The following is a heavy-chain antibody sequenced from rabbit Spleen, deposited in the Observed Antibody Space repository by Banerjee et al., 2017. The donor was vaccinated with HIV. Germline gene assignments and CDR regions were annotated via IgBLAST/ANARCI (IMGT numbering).Heavy chain of an antibody. J-gene: IGHJ4*01. CDR1: GFTLSSYY. CDR2: IDPVFGIT. Sequence: QLVESRGGLVQPGGSLKLSCKASGFTLSSYYMNWVRQAPGKGLEWIGYIDPVFGITYYANWVNGRFSISRENAQNTVSLQMISLTAADTATYFCARDGAGGSYFALWGPGTLVTVS. V-gene: IGHV1S7*01. CDR3: ARDGAGGSYFAL. D-gene: IGHD8-1*01.